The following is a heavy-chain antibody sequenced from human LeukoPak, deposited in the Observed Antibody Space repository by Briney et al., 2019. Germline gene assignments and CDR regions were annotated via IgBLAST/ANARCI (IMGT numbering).Heavy chain of an antibody. V-gene: IGHV1-69*13. J-gene: IGHJ6*02. CDR3: ARPSGSLYYYYYYGMDV. Sequence: ASVKVSCKASGGTFSSYAISWVRQAPGQGLEWMGGIIPIFGTANYAQKFRGRVTITADESTSTAYMELSSLRSEDTAVYYCARPSGSLYYYYYYGMDVWGQGTTVTVSS. CDR1: GGTFSSYA. CDR2: IIPIFGTA. D-gene: IGHD3-3*01.